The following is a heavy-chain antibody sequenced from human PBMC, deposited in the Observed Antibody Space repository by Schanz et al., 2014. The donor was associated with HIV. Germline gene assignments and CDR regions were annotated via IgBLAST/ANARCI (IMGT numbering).Heavy chain of an antibody. D-gene: IGHD3-16*01. CDR3: ARVANWDYYSMDV. CDR2: LYSGGRK. J-gene: IGHJ6*02. CDR1: GFTVSSNY. V-gene: IGHV3-66*03. Sequence: EVQLVESGGGLIQPGGSLRLTCVASGFTVSSNYMTWVRQAPGKGLEWVSVLYSGGRKYYADAVKGRFTISRDNSKNTLYLQMNSLRAEDTAVYYCARVANWDYYSMDVWGRGTTVTVSS.